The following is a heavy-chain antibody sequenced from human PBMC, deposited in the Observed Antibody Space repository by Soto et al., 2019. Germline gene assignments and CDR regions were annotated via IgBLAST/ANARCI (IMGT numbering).Heavy chain of an antibody. CDR1: GFTFSNYA. CDR3: ARPDLEGGSYPHY. D-gene: IGHD1-26*01. J-gene: IGHJ4*02. Sequence: QVQLVESGGGVVQPGRSLRLSCAASGFTFSNYAMHWVRQAPGKGLEWVAGISYDGSNKYYEDSVKGRFTISRDNSKNTLYLQTNRLRAEDTAMYYCARPDLEGGSYPHYWGQGTLVTVSS. V-gene: IGHV3-30-3*01. CDR2: ISYDGSNK.